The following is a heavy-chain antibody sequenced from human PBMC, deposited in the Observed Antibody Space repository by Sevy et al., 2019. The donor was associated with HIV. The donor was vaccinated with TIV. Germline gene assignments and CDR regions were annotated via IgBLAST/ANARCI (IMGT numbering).Heavy chain of an antibody. CDR1: GFTFSSYG. J-gene: IGHJ6*02. V-gene: IGHV3-33*01. D-gene: IGHD6-6*01. CDR2: IWYDGSNK. Sequence: GGSLRLSCAASGFTFSSYGMHWVRQAPGKGLEWVAVIWYDGSNKYYADSVKGRFTISRDNSKNTLYLQMNSLRAEDMAVYYCARGIAARPRGMDVWGQGTTVTVSS. CDR3: ARGIAARPRGMDV.